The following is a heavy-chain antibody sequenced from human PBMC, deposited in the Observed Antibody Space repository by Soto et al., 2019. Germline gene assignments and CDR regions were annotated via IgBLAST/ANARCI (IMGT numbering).Heavy chain of an antibody. CDR1: GYTFTDYY. D-gene: IGHD2-15*01. CDR3: ARDGSYCSGGSCSTSFLGY. CDR2: INPNSGGT. Sequence: QVLLVQSGAEVKKPGASVKVSCKASGYTFTDYYMHWVRQAPGQGLEWMGWINPNSGGTNYAQKFQGRVTITADESTSTAYMELSSLRSEDTAVYYCARDGSYCSGGSCSTSFLGYWGQGTLVTVSS. V-gene: IGHV1-2*02. J-gene: IGHJ4*02.